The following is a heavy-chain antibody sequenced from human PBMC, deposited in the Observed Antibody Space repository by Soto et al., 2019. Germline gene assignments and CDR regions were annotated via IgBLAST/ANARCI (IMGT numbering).Heavy chain of an antibody. CDR3: ARESDNSGYPDF. CDR1: GGSISSVDYY. V-gene: IGHV4-30-4*01. CDR2: IYYSGST. Sequence: SEPLSLSCTVSGGSISSVDYYWSWIRQPPGNGLEWIGYIYYSGSTYYNPSLKSRFTISVDTSKNQFSLKLSSVTAADTAVYYCARESDNSGYPDFWAQRTLVTVSS. J-gene: IGHJ4*02. D-gene: IGHD3-22*01.